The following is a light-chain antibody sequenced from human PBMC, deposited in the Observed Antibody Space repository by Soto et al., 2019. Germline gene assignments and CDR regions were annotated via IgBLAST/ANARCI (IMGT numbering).Light chain of an antibody. CDR2: GAS. CDR3: QQYDYWQLT. J-gene: IGKJ5*01. CDR1: QSVSSN. Sequence: EIVFTHSPGTLSVSPGEISTLSCMASQSVSSNYLAWYQQKPGQAPRVLIYGASTRATGIPARFSGSGSGTEFTLTISSLQSEDFAIYYCQQYDYWQLTFGQGTRLEIK. V-gene: IGKV3D-15*01.